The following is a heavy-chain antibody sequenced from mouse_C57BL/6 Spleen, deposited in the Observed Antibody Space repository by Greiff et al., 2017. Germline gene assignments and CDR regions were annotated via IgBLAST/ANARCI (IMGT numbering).Heavy chain of an antibody. D-gene: IGHD1-1*01. V-gene: IGHV1-64*01. Sequence: VQLQQPGAELVKPGASVKLPCKASGYTFTSYWMHWVKQRPGQGLEWIGMIHPNSGSTNYNEKFKSKATLTVDKSSSTAYMQLSSLTSEDSAVYYCASYYGSSYWYFDVWGTGTTVTVSS. J-gene: IGHJ1*03. CDR2: IHPNSGST. CDR1: GYTFTSYW. CDR3: ASYYGSSYWYFDV.